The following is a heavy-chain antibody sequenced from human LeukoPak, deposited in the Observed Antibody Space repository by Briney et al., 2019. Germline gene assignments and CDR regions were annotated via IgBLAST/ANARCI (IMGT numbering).Heavy chain of an antibody. V-gene: IGHV3-11*01. CDR1: EFTFSDYY. J-gene: IGHJ6*02. CDR3: ARGEQDIVVVPAAIPYYYYYGMDV. D-gene: IGHD2-2*02. Sequence: GGSLRLSCAASEFTFSDYYMSWIRQAPGKGLEWVSYIGSSGSTIYYADSVKGRFTISRDNAKNSLYLQMNSLRAEDTAVYYCARGEQDIVVVPAAIPYYYYYGMDVWGQGTTVTVSS. CDR2: IGSSGSTI.